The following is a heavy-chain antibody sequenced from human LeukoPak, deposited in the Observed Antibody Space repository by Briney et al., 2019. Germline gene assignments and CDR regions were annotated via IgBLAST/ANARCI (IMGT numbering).Heavy chain of an antibody. V-gene: IGHV3-9*01. CDR3: AKGVFGVVIMDAFDI. D-gene: IGHD3-3*01. Sequence: GRSLRLSCAASGFTFDDYAMHWVRQAPGKGLEWVSGISWNSGSIGYADSVKGRFTISRDNAKNSLYLQMNSLRAEDTALYYCAKGVFGVVIMDAFDIWGQGTMVTVSS. CDR1: GFTFDDYA. J-gene: IGHJ3*02. CDR2: ISWNSGSI.